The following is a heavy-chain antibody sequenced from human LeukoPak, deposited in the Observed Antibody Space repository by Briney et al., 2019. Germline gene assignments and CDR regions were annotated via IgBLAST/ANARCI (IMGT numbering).Heavy chain of an antibody. CDR1: GFTFSSYS. Sequence: TGGSLRLSCAASGFTFSSYSMNWVRQAPGKGLEWVSSISTSSSYIYYADSVKGRFTISRDNAKNSLYLQMNSLRAEDTAVYYCAKTTDNYYYYYMDVWGKGTTVTVSS. V-gene: IGHV3-21*01. D-gene: IGHD4-17*01. CDR2: ISTSSSYI. CDR3: AKTTDNYYYYYMDV. J-gene: IGHJ6*03.